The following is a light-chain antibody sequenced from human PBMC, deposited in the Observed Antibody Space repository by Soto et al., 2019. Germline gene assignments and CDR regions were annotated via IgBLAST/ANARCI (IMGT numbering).Light chain of an antibody. Sequence: SYELTQPPSVSVAAGQTATITCGGNNIGSRSVHWYQQKPGQAPVLVMYDDNDRPSGIPDRFSGSNSGNTATLTISRVEAGDEGDFYCQLWDTNSDHYVFGPGTKVTVL. CDR1: NIGSRS. CDR2: DDN. V-gene: IGLV3-21*02. J-gene: IGLJ1*01. CDR3: QLWDTNSDHYV.